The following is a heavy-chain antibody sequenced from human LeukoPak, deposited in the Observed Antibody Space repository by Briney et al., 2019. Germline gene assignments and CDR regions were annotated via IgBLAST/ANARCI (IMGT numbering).Heavy chain of an antibody. CDR2: IYYSGST. J-gene: IGHJ4*02. V-gene: IGHV4-31*03. Sequence: SQTLSLTCTVSGGSISSGGYYWSWIRQHPGKGLEWIGYIYYSGSTYYNPSLKSRVTIPVDTSKNQFSLKLSSVTAADTAVYYCARVSGDYVDYWGQGTLVTVSS. CDR3: ARVSGDYVDY. D-gene: IGHD4-17*01. CDR1: GGSISSGGYY.